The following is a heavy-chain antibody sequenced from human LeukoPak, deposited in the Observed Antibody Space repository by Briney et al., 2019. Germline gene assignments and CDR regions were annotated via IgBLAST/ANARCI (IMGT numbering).Heavy chain of an antibody. CDR1: GFTFSSYD. CDR2: ISGRVGNT. J-gene: IGHJ4*02. CDR3: ARDRAYGGDYDY. D-gene: IGHD3-10*01. V-gene: IGHV3-23*01. Sequence: GGSLTLSCAASGFTFSSYDMSWVRQAPGEGLEWVSAISGRVGNTYYADSVKGRFTISRDNFKNTLYMQMNSLIAEDTAIYYCARDRAYGGDYDYWGQGTLVTVPS.